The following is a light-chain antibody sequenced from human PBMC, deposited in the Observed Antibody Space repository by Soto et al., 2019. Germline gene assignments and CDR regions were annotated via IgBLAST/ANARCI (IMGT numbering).Light chain of an antibody. V-gene: IGLV2-14*01. CDR2: EVS. Sequence: QSALTQPASVSGSPGQSITISCTGTSSDVGNYNYVSWYQQHPGKAPKLMIYEVSNRPSGVSNRFSGSKSGNTASLTISGLQAEDEADYYCSSYTTSSTLVFGGGTKLNVL. CDR3: SSYTTSSTLV. CDR1: SSDVGNYNY. J-gene: IGLJ3*02.